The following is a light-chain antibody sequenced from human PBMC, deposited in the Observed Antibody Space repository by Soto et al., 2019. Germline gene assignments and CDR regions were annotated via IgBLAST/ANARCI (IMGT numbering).Light chain of an antibody. J-gene: IGKJ1*01. Sequence: EIVMTQSPATLSLSPGERATLSCRASQSVSSSLAWYQQKPGQAPRLLIYGASTRATGIPARFSGSGSGTEFTLTISSLQSEDFAVYYCHQYNNWLRTFGQGTKVEIK. CDR3: HQYNNWLRT. V-gene: IGKV3-15*01. CDR2: GAS. CDR1: QSVSSS.